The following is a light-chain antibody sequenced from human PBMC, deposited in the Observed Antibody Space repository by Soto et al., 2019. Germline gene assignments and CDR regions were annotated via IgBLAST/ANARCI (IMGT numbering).Light chain of an antibody. CDR1: QSFRCL. Sequence: VLLTQSPVSLSLSPGERATLSCRASQSFRCLLAWYQQKPGQAPSLLIYDAYNRATGIPPRFSGSGSGTDFTLTISSLEAEDCAVYFCQHRHMWLIPFGQGTRLDIK. CDR2: DAY. CDR3: QHRHMWLIP. V-gene: IGKV3-11*01. J-gene: IGKJ5*01.